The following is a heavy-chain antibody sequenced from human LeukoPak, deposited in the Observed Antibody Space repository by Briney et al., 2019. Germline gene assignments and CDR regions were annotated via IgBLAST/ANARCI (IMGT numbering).Heavy chain of an antibody. CDR2: IIPILGIA. V-gene: IGHV1-69*04. Sequence: SVKVSCKASGGTFSSYAISWVRQAPGQGLEWMGRIIPILGIANYAQKFQGRVTITANKSTSTAYMELSSLRSEDTAVYYCARGIAAAGLDYWGQGTLVTVSS. J-gene: IGHJ4*02. CDR3: ARGIAAAGLDY. CDR1: GGTFSSYA. D-gene: IGHD6-13*01.